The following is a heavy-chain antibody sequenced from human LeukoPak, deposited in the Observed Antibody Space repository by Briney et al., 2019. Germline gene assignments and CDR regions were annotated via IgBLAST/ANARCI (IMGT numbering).Heavy chain of an antibody. Sequence: HAGRSLRLSCATSGFTFSNYAVSWVRQAPGKGLEWVSSISGSGGTTHYADSVKGRFTISRDNSKNTLYLQMNSLRAEDTAVYYCAKDPYRASSGLVDYWGQGTLVTVSS. D-gene: IGHD5-12*01. CDR2: ISGSGGTT. CDR3: AKDPYRASSGLVDY. CDR1: GFTFSNYA. J-gene: IGHJ4*02. V-gene: IGHV3-23*01.